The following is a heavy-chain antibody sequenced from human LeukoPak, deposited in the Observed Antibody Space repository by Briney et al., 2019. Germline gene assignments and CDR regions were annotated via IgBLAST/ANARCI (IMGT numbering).Heavy chain of an antibody. D-gene: IGHD5-12*01. CDR3: ARDCGREARGYSGYDGGGYFDY. Sequence: GASVKVSCKASGYTFTSYGISWVRQAPGQGLEWMGWISAYNGNTNYAQKLQGRVTMTTDTSTSTAYMELRSLRSDDTAVHYCARDCGREARGYSGYDGGGYFDYWGQGTLVTVSS. V-gene: IGHV1-18*01. CDR2: ISAYNGNT. J-gene: IGHJ4*02. CDR1: GYTFTSYG.